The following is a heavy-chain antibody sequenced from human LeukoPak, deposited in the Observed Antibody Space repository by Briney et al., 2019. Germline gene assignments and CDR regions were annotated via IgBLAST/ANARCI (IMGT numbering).Heavy chain of an antibody. Sequence: GGSLRLSCAASGFTFSNYATNWVRQAPGKGLEWVSLISSSGVNAYYADSVRGRFTISRDKSKNTVSLQMNSLRGEDTALYYCAKDVRVGGGGMDVWGQGTPVTVSS. CDR3: AKDVRVGGGGMDV. CDR1: GFTFSNYA. J-gene: IGHJ6*02. D-gene: IGHD1-26*01. V-gene: IGHV3-23*01. CDR2: ISSSGVNA.